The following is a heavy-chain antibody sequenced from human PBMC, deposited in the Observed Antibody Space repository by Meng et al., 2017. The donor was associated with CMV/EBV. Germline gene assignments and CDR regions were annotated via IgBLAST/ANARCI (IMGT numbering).Heavy chain of an antibody. CDR2: IRYDGSEK. V-gene: IGHV3-30*02. J-gene: IGHJ6*02. D-gene: IGHD3-10*01. CDR3: AKDSGGEGDMDV. Sequence: GESLKISCAASGFTFSSYAMHWVRQAPGKGLEWVAFIRYDGSEKYYGDSVEGRLTISRDNSKNTVYLQMNRLRVDDTALYYCAKDSGGEGDMDVWGQGTTVTVSS. CDR1: GFTFSSYA.